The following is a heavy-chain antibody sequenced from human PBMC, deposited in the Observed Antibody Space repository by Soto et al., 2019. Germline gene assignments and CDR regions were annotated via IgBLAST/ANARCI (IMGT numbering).Heavy chain of an antibody. CDR2: SRNKPNSYMT. V-gene: IGHV3-72*01. D-gene: IGHD3-22*01. CDR3: ARPYYYDNSAYYLDY. Sequence: GGSLRLSCAAYGRTFSDHYMDWVRQAPGKGLEWLGRSRNKPNSYMTEYAASVKGRFRISRDDSKNSLYLHMNSLKTEDTAIYYCARPYYYDNSAYYLDYWGQGALVTVSS. J-gene: IGHJ4*02. CDR1: GRTFSDHY.